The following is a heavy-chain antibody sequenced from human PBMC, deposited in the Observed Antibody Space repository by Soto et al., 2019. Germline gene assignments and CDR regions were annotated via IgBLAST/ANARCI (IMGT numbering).Heavy chain of an antibody. CDR2: INPNSGGT. Sequence: ASVKVSCKSPGYTFTGYYMHWVRQAPGQGLEWMGWINPNSGGTNYAQKFQGWVTMTRDTSISTAYMELSRLRSDDTAVYYCATFFWGIEGDAFDIWGQGTMVTVSS. J-gene: IGHJ3*02. CDR1: GYTFTGYY. D-gene: IGHD3-16*01. V-gene: IGHV1-2*04. CDR3: ATFFWGIEGDAFDI.